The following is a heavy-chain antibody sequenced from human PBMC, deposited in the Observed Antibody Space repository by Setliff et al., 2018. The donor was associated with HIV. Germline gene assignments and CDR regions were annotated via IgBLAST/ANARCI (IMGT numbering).Heavy chain of an antibody. J-gene: IGHJ3*02. V-gene: IGHV1-18*01. D-gene: IGHD1-26*01. CDR2: ISAYNGNT. CDR1: GYTFTSYG. Sequence: ASVKVSCKASGYTFTSYGISWVRQAPGQGLEWMGWISAYNGNTNYAQKLQGRVTMTTDTSTSTAYMELRSLRSDDTAVYNCARDSEWGSYIFWTFDIWGQGTRVTVSS. CDR3: ARDSEWGSYIFWTFDI.